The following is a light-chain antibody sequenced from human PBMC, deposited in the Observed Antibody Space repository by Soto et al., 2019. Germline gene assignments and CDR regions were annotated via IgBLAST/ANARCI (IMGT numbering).Light chain of an antibody. J-gene: IGKJ5*01. CDR3: QQRSDWPPT. CDR2: DAS. Sequence: ENVLTQSPATLSLSPGDTATLSCRATQSLRNYLAWYQQILGQAPRLLIYDASKRATGIPARFSGSGSGTDFTLTISSLEPEDFAVYFCQQRSDWPPTFGQGTRLEI. CDR1: QSLRNY. V-gene: IGKV3-11*01.